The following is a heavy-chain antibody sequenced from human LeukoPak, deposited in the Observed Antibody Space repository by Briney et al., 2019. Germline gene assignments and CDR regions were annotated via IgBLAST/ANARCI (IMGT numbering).Heavy chain of an antibody. D-gene: IGHD2-2*02. CDR2: ISSGDSTT. Sequence: GGSLRLSCAASGFIFSSYEMSWVSQAPGKGLEWVSYISSGDSTTHYADSVKGRFTISRDNAVDSLYLQMNSLRAEDTAVYFCARDPEGCTSTSCYTRPWWHFDLWGRGTLVTVSS. J-gene: IGHJ2*01. CDR3: ARDPEGCTSTSCYTRPWWHFDL. CDR1: GFIFSSYE. V-gene: IGHV3-48*03.